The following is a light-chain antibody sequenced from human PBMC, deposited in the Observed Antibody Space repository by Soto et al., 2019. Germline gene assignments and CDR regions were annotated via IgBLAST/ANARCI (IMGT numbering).Light chain of an antibody. CDR1: QSISNW. J-gene: IGKJ2*01. V-gene: IGKV1-5*03. CDR3: QQYYTSSYT. Sequence: DIQMTQSPSTLSASVGDRVTITCRASQSISNWLAWYQQKPGKAPKLVIYKASSLETGVPSRFSASGSGTEFTLTITSLQPDDFATYYCQQYYTSSYTFGQGTKLEIK. CDR2: KAS.